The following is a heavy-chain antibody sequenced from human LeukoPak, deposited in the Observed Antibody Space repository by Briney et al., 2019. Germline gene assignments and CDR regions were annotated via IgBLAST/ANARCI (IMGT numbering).Heavy chain of an antibody. CDR2: INPSGGST. J-gene: IGHJ4*02. CDR1: GYTFTSYY. D-gene: IGHD5-18*01. V-gene: IGHV1-46*01. Sequence: VASVKVSCKASGYTFTSYYMHWVRQAPGQGLEWMGIINPSGGSTSYAQKFQGRVTMTRDTSTSTVYMEMSSLRSEDAAVYYCARVGGYSLEDYYFDYWGQGTLVTVSS. CDR3: ARVGGYSLEDYYFDY.